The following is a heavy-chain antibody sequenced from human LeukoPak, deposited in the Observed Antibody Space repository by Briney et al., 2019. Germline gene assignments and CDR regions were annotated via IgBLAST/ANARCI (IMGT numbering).Heavy chain of an antibody. Sequence: GGSLRLSCAASGFAFSSYWMSWVRQAPGRGLEWVANIKQDGSEKYYVDSVKGRFTISRDNAKNSLYLQMNSLRAEDTAVYYCARDNYGRNTYGPLAYWGQGTLVTVSS. CDR3: ARDNYGRNTYGPLAY. CDR2: IKQDGSEK. D-gene: IGHD5-18*01. CDR1: GFAFSSYW. J-gene: IGHJ4*02. V-gene: IGHV3-7*05.